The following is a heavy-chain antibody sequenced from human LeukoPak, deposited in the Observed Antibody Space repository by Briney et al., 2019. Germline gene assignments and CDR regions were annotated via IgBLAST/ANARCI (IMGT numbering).Heavy chain of an antibody. CDR1: GGSFSGYY. CDR3: ARQVEYCSSTSCYTEYYFDY. D-gene: IGHD2-2*02. Sequence: SETLSLTCAVYGGSFSGYYWSWIRQPPGKGLEWIGEINHSGSTNYNPSLKSRVTISVDTSKNQFSLKLSSVTAADTAVYYCARQVEYCSSTSCYTEYYFDYWGQGTLVTVSS. V-gene: IGHV4-34*01. J-gene: IGHJ4*02. CDR2: INHSGST.